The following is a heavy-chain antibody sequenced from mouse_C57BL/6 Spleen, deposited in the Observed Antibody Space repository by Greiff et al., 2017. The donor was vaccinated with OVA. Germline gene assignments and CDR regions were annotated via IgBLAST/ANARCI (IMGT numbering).Heavy chain of an antibody. CDR3: TSITTVVAPFDD. CDR2: IAPETGGT. CDR1: GYTFTDYD. J-gene: IGHJ2*01. D-gene: IGHD1-1*01. Sequence: QVQLQQSGAELVRPGASVTLSCKASGYTFTDYDMHWVKQTPVHGLEWIGAIAPETGGTSYNQKFKGKAILTADKSSSTAYMELRSLTSEDSAVYDCTSITTVVAPFDDWGKGTTLTVSS. V-gene: IGHV1-15*01.